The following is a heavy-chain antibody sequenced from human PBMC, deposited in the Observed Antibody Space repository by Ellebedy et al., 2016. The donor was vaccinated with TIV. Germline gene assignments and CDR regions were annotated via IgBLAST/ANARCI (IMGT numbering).Heavy chain of an antibody. CDR2: IYSSQST. V-gene: IGHV4-4*08. CDR3: ARGIGWLHSFDY. CDR1: GTVIRRFY. Sequence: MPSETLSLTCSVSGTVIRRFYWSWIRQPPGTGLEWIGDIYSSQSTNYNPSLKSRVTISVDTSKNQFSLKVSPVTAADTAVYYCARGIGWLHSFDYWGQGSLVTVSS. J-gene: IGHJ4*02. D-gene: IGHD5-24*01.